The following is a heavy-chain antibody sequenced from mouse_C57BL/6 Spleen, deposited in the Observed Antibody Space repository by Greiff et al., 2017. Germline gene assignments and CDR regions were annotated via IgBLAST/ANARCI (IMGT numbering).Heavy chain of an antibody. CDR2: IRNKANGYTT. Sequence: EVKVEESGGGLVQPGGSLSLSCAASGFTFTDYYMSWVRQPPGKALEWLGFIRNKANGYTTEYSASVKGRFTISRDNSQSILYLQMNALRAEDSATYYCARYNSFYWYFDVWGTGTTVTVSS. J-gene: IGHJ1*03. D-gene: IGHD1-2*01. CDR1: GFTFTDYY. CDR3: ARYNSFYWYFDV. V-gene: IGHV7-3*01.